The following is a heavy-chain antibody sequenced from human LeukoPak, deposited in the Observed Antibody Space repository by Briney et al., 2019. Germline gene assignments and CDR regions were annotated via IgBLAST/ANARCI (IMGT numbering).Heavy chain of an antibody. CDR3: ARRGCSSTSCPTNWFDP. CDR1: GCRFTSYW. Sequence: GASLKISCKGSGCRFTSYWIGWVRQMPGKGLEWMGIIYPGDSDTRYSPSFQGQVTISADKSISTAYLQWSSLKASDTAMYYCARRGCSSTSCPTNWFDPWGQGTLVTVSS. CDR2: IYPGDSDT. D-gene: IGHD2-2*01. V-gene: IGHV5-51*01. J-gene: IGHJ5*02.